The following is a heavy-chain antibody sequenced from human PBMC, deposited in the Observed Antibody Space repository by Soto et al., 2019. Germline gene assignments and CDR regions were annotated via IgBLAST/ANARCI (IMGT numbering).Heavy chain of an antibody. D-gene: IGHD2-15*01. V-gene: IGHV4-31*03. CDR3: ARERGYCSGGSCYGDAWFDP. CDR2: ISYSGST. J-gene: IGHJ5*02. Sequence: QVQLQESGPGLVKPSQTLSLTCTVSGGSISSGGYYWSWIRQHPGKGLEWIGYISYSGSTYYNPSLKSRVTISVNTSKNQFSLKLSSVTAADTAVYYCARERGYCSGGSCYGDAWFDPWGQGTLVTVSS. CDR1: GGSISSGGYY.